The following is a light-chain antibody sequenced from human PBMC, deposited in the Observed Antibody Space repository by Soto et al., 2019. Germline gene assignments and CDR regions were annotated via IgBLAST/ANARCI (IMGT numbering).Light chain of an antibody. CDR2: AAS. Sequence: DLQMTQSPSSLSALVGDTVTITCRASQSISSFLNWYQQKSGQAPKLLIYAASSLQSGVPSRFSGSGSGSDFSLTISSLQPEDVATYYCHQSYCTPWTFGQGTQV. CDR3: HQSYCTPWT. J-gene: IGKJ1*01. V-gene: IGKV1-39*01. CDR1: QSISSF.